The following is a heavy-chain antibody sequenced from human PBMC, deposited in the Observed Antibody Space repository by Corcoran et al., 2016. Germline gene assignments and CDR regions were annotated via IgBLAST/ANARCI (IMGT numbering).Heavy chain of an antibody. CDR2: INPSGGST. CDR1: GYTFTSYY. J-gene: IGHJ4*02. D-gene: IGHD3-22*01. V-gene: IGHV1-46*01. Sequence: QVQLVQSGAEVKKPGASVKVSCKASGYTFTSYYMHWVRQAPGQGLEWMGIINPSGGSTSYAQKFQGRVTMTRDTSTSTVYMELSSLRSEDTAVYYCARVAYDSNEMGFWDYWGQGTLVTVSS. CDR3: ARVAYDSNEMGFWDY.